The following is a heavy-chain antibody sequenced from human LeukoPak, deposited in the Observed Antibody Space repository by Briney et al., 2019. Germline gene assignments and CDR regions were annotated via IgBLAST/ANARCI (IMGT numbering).Heavy chain of an antibody. V-gene: IGHV4-39*01. CDR1: GGSISSSSYY. D-gene: IGHD5-24*01. Sequence: SETLSLTCAVSGGSISSSSYYWGWIRQPPGKGLEWIGSIYYSGSTYYNPSLKSRVTISVDTSKNQFSLKLSSVTAADTAVYYCARIVEMATIDAFDIWGQGTMVTVSS. J-gene: IGHJ3*02. CDR2: IYYSGST. CDR3: ARIVEMATIDAFDI.